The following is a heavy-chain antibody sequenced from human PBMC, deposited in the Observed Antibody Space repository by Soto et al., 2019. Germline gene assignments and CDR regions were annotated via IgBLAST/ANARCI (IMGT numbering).Heavy chain of an antibody. CDR2: IYYSGST. V-gene: IGHV4-39*01. J-gene: IGHJ4*02. Sequence: SETLSLTCTVSGGSISSSSYYWGWIREPPGKGLEWIGSIYYSGSTYYNPSPKSRVTISVDTSKNQFSLKLSSVTAADTAVYYCARQGRSRRDFGGGYRGYWGQGTLVTVSS. CDR1: GGSISSSSYY. CDR3: ARQGRSRRDFGGGYRGY. D-gene: IGHD3-3*01.